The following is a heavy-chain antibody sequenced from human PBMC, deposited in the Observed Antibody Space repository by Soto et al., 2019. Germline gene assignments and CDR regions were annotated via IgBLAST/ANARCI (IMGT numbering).Heavy chain of an antibody. CDR3: PKVGYESGGYYQHDAFHI. Sequence: EVQLLESGGGRVQAGGSLRLSCRASGSTSNSDAMTWVRQAPGKGLEWVSVISGGGDSAYYADLGQGRFAISRDNSNNTLFTQMSSLRAEDTAVYYCPKVGYESGGYYQHDAFHIWGQGTMVTVSS. V-gene: IGHV3-23*01. CDR1: GSTSNSDA. J-gene: IGHJ3*02. CDR2: ISGGGDSA. D-gene: IGHD3-22*01.